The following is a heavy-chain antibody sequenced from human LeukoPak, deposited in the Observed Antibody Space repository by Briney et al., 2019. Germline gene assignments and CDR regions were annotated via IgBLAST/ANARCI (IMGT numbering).Heavy chain of an antibody. Sequence: GESLKIPCKGSGYRFTSYWIAWVRQMPGKGLEWMGIIYPSDSDTRYSRSFQGQVTSSADKSINTAYLQWSSLKASDTAMYYCARQGGYSGSYGDDYWGQGTLVTVSS. CDR1: GYRFTSYW. CDR2: IYPSDSDT. D-gene: IGHD1-26*01. J-gene: IGHJ4*02. V-gene: IGHV5-51*01. CDR3: ARQGGYSGSYGDDY.